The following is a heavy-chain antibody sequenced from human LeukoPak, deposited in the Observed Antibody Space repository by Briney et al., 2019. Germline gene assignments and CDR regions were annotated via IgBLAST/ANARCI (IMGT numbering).Heavy chain of an antibody. Sequence: SETLSFTSAVYGGSFSGYYWSWIRQPPGKGLKWLGEINHSGSTNYNPSLKSRVTISVDTSKNQFSLKLSSVTAADTAVYYCARLRRLYSSSWRERYYYYMDVWGKGTTVTVSS. CDR3: ARLRRLYSSSWRERYYYYMDV. CDR1: GGSFSGYY. V-gene: IGHV4-34*01. CDR2: INHSGST. D-gene: IGHD6-13*01. J-gene: IGHJ6*03.